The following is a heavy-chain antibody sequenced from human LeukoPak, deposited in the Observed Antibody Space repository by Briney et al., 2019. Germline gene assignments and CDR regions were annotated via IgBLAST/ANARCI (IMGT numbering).Heavy chain of an antibody. J-gene: IGHJ4*02. Sequence: GGSLRLSCAASGFTFSSYAMSWVRQAPGKGLEWASTISGSGGSTCYADSVKGRFTISRDNSKNTLYLQMNSLRAEDTAVYYCAKGYGSGSSRYYFDYWGQGTLVTVSS. CDR1: GFTFSSYA. V-gene: IGHV3-23*01. CDR2: ISGSGGST. CDR3: AKGYGSGSSRYYFDY. D-gene: IGHD3-10*01.